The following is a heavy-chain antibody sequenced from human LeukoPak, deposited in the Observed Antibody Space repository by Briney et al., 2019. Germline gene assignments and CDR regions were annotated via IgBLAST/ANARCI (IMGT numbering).Heavy chain of an antibody. CDR2: ISTSSSYI. J-gene: IGHJ5*02. CDR1: GFTFSSHS. CDR3: ARDSKRRIAVGGHNWFDP. Sequence: GGSLRLSCAASGFTFSSHSMNWVRQAPGKGLEWVSSISTSSSYIYYADSVKGRFTISRDNAKNSLYLQMNSLRAEDTALYYCARDSKRRIAVGGHNWFDPWGQGTLVTVSS. D-gene: IGHD6-19*01. V-gene: IGHV3-21*04.